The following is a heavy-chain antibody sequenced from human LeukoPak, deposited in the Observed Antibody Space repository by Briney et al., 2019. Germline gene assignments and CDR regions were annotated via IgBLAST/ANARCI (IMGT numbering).Heavy chain of an antibody. CDR3: ARVDSRGYYYS. CDR1: GYTFTEYY. V-gene: IGHV1-2*02. Sequence: ASVKVSCKTSGYTFTEYYMHWVRQAPGQGLEWMGWINPNSGGTNYAQKFQGRVTMTRDTSISTAYMELSRLRSDDTAVYYCARVDSRGYYYSWGDGALFTVSS. CDR2: INPNSGGT. J-gene: IGHJ5*01. D-gene: IGHD3-22*01.